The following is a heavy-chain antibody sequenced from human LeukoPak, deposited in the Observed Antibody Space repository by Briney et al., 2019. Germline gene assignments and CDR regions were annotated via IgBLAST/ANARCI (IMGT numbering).Heavy chain of an antibody. J-gene: IGHJ4*02. CDR2: ISGSGCST. Sequence: GGSLRLSCVSSGFSFSNYAMSWVRQAPGKGLEWVSSISGSGCSTHYADSVKGRFTISRDKTKNTLYLQMNSLRAEDTAVYYCAKSSYYDASGYYREYYFDYWGQGTLVTVSS. CDR3: AKSSYYDASGYYREYYFDY. CDR1: GFSFSNYA. V-gene: IGHV3-23*01. D-gene: IGHD3-22*01.